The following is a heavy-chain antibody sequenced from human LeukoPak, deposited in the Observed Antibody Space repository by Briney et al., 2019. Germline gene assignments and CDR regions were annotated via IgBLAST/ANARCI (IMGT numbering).Heavy chain of an antibody. V-gene: IGHV4-31*03. CDR2: IYYSGST. CDR1: GDSISSGAYY. Sequence: SETLSLTCTVPGDSISSGAYYWSWIRQHPGKGLEWIGYIYYSGSTDYNPSLKSRVTISVDKSNKQFSLKLSSVTAADTAVYYCARGGYDFWSGYSNDAFDIWGQGTMVTVSS. CDR3: ARGGYDFWSGYSNDAFDI. J-gene: IGHJ3*02. D-gene: IGHD3-3*01.